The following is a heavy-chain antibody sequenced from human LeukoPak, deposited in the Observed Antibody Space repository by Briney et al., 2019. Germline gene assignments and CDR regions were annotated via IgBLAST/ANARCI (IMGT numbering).Heavy chain of an antibody. Sequence: PGTSLRLSCAASGFTFSSYGMHWVRQAPGKGLEWVTLISSDGSNKYYADSVKGRFTTSRDNAKNSLYLQMNSLRAEDTAVYYCARDWGPPDAFDIWGQGTLVTVSS. V-gene: IGHV3-33*01. CDR3: ARDWGPPDAFDI. D-gene: IGHD3-16*01. CDR2: ISSDGSNK. J-gene: IGHJ3*02. CDR1: GFTFSSYG.